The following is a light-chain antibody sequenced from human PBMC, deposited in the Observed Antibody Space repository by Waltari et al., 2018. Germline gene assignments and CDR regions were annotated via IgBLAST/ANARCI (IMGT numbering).Light chain of an antibody. CDR2: GNS. CDR3: QSYDSSLSGVV. Sequence: QSVLTQPPSVSGAPGQRVTISCTGSSSNIGAGYDVHWYQQLPGTAPKLLIHGNSNRPSGAPARFSGSKSGTSASLAITGLQAEDEADYYCQSYDSSLSGVVFGGGTKLTVL. V-gene: IGLV1-40*01. J-gene: IGLJ2*01. CDR1: SSNIGAGYD.